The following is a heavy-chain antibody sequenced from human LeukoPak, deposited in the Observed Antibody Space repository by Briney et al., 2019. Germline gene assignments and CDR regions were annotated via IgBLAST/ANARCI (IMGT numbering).Heavy chain of an antibody. CDR2: INPNSGGT. CDR1: VDSLNDYY. CDR3: ASGFGVNYFYYLDV. D-gene: IGHD3-3*01. J-gene: IGHJ6*03. Sequence: GASVMVSCKASVDSLNDYYIHWVRQAPGQGLEWMGGINPNSGGTNSAQKFQGRVTMTRDTTIGTVYMEVTGLRTDDTAVYYCASGFGVNYFYYLDVWGKGTTVTVSS. V-gene: IGHV1-2*02.